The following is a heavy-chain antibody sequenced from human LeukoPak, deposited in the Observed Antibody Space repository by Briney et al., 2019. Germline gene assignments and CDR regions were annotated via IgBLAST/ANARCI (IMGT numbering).Heavy chain of an antibody. Sequence: PSETLSLTCTVSGDSIHSFYWSWVRQPPGKGLEWIGYIYYSGSTNYNPSLKSRITISVDTSKSQFSLRLSSVTAADTAIYYCARRKTRGGPIDSWGQGTLVTVSS. CDR2: IYYSGST. D-gene: IGHD3-16*01. CDR3: ARRKTRGGPIDS. V-gene: IGHV4-59*08. J-gene: IGHJ5*01. CDR1: GDSIHSFY.